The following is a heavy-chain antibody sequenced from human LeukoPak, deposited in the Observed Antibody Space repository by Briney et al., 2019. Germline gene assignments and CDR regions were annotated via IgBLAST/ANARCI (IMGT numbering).Heavy chain of an antibody. CDR2: IYYSGST. Sequence: SETLSLTCTVSGGSISSYYWSWIRQPPGKGLEWIGYIYYSGSTNYNPSLTSRATISLATSKNQFSLKLRSVIAADTGVYYCVRCYSYGHKAGYNWCHPGGQEPLVTV. J-gene: IGHJ5*02. V-gene: IGHV4-59*01. CDR3: VRCYSYGHKAGYNWCHP. D-gene: IGHD5-18*01. CDR1: GGSISSYY.